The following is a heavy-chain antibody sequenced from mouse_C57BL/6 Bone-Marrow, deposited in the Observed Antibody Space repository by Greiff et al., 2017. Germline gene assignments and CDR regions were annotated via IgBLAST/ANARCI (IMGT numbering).Heavy chain of an antibody. CDR3: ARFDTVEGGYFDV. J-gene: IGHJ1*03. CDR1: GYTFTSYW. D-gene: IGHD1-1*01. V-gene: IGHV1-64*01. Sequence: VQLQQPGAELVKPGASVKLSCKASGYTFTSYWMHWVQQRPGQGLEWIGTIHPNSGSTNYNVKFKSTATLTVDKASSTAYMQLSSLTSEDSAVYYGARFDTVEGGYFDVWGTGTTVTVSS. CDR2: IHPNSGST.